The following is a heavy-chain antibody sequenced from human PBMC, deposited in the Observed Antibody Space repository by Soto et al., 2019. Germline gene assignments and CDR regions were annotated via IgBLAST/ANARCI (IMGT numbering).Heavy chain of an antibody. CDR3: ARAGSENDY. V-gene: IGHV3-7*05. J-gene: IGHJ4*02. D-gene: IGHD3-10*01. CDR1: GFTFSNYW. CDR2: IKEDGSER. Sequence: EVQLVESGGGLVQPGGSLRLSCAASGFTFSNYWMSWVRQAPGKGLEWVANIKEDGSERNYVDSVKGRLTISRDNAKNSLYLQLNSLRAEDTAVYYSARAGSENDYWGQGTLVTVSS.